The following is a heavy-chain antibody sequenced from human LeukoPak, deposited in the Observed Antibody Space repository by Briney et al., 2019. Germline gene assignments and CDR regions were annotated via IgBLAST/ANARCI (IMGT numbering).Heavy chain of an antibody. D-gene: IGHD4-11*01. CDR2: IYYSGST. Sequence: PSQTPSLTCGVSGGSISSGGYYWSWIRQHPGKGLEWIGYIYYSGSTYYNPSLRSRVTISLDTSKNQFSLKLSSVTAADTAVYYCARDPGASTGGYFDYWGQGTLVTVSS. CDR1: GGSISSGGYY. J-gene: IGHJ4*02. V-gene: IGHV4-31*11. CDR3: ARDPGASTGGYFDY.